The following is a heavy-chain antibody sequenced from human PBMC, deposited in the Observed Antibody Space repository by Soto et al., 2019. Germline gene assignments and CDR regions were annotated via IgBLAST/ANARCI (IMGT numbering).Heavy chain of an antibody. V-gene: IGHV1-8*01. Sequence: ASVKVSCTASGYTFTSYDINWVRQATGQGLEWMGWMNPNSGNTGYAQKFQGRVTMTRNTSISTAYMELSSLRSEDTAVYYCARDPSGLLWFGSPHFDYWGQGTLVTVSS. J-gene: IGHJ4*02. CDR3: ARDPSGLLWFGSPHFDY. CDR2: MNPNSGNT. D-gene: IGHD3-10*01. CDR1: GYTFTSYD.